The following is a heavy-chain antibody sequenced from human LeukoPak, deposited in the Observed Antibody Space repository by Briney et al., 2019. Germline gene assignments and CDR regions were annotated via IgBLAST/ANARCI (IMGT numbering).Heavy chain of an antibody. CDR2: IGTSSTTI. V-gene: IGHV3-48*01. J-gene: IGHJ6*03. CDR3: ARFAAGGSYSYYMDV. Sequence: PGGSLRLSCAASGFTFSSYTMNWVRQPPGKGLEWVSNIGTSSTTIYYADSVKGRFTISRDNAKNSLYLQMNGLRADDTAVYYCARFAAGGSYSYYMDVWGKGTTVTVSS. CDR1: GFTFSSYT. D-gene: IGHD6-25*01.